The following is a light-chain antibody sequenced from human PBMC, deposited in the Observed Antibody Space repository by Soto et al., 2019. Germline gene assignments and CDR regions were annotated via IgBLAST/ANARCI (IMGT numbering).Light chain of an antibody. J-gene: IGKJ1*01. CDR2: GAS. V-gene: IGKV3-20*01. CDR1: QSVSSNY. CDR3: QQYNSYPWT. Sequence: EIVLTQSPGTLSLSPGERATLSCRASQSVSSNYLAWYQQKPGQAPRLLIYGASSGATGIPDRFSGSGSGTDFTLTISRLEPDDFATYYCQQYNSYPWTFGQGTKVDI.